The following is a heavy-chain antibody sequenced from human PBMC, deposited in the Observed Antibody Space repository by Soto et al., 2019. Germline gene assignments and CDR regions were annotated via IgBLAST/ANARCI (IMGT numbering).Heavy chain of an antibody. Sequence: QVQLQESGPGLVKPSQTLSLTCTVSGGSISSGGYYWSWIRQHPGKGLEWIGYIYYSGSTYYNPSLKSRVTISVDTSKNQFSLKLSSVTAADTAVYYCARVGVNTYDLLTGYYRSYYFDYWGQGTLVTVSS. D-gene: IGHD3-9*01. CDR3: ARVGVNTYDLLTGYYRSYYFDY. J-gene: IGHJ4*02. CDR1: GGSISSGGYY. CDR2: IYYSGST. V-gene: IGHV4-31*03.